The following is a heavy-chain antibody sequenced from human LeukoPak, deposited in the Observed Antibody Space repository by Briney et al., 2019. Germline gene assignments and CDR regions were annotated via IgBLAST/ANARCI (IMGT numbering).Heavy chain of an antibody. D-gene: IGHD2-21*01. CDR1: GGSISSTNNY. Sequence: SETLSLTCTVSGGSISSTNNYWGWIRQPPGKGLEWIGSTFYSGSTNYNPSLKSRVTISVDVSKNQFSLKVSSVTATDTAVYYCARHIANGDYFNYWGQGTLVTVSS. V-gene: IGHV4-39*01. J-gene: IGHJ4*02. CDR2: TFYSGST. CDR3: ARHIANGDYFNY.